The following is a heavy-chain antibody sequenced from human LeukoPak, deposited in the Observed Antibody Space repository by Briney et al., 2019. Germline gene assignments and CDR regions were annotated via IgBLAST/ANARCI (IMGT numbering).Heavy chain of an antibody. CDR1: GYTFTGYY. CDR3: ARPRAYYYDSSGYAPYYFDY. J-gene: IGHJ4*02. CDR2: INPNSGGT. V-gene: IGHV1-2*02. Sequence: ASVKVSCRASGYTFTGYYMHWVRQAPGQGLEWMGWINPNSGGTNYAQKFQGRVTMTRDTSISTAYMELSRLRSDDTAVYYCARPRAYYYDSSGYAPYYFDYWGQGTLVTVSS. D-gene: IGHD3-22*01.